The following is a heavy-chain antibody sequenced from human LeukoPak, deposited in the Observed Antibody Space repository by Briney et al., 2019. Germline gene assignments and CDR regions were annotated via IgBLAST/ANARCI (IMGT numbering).Heavy chain of an antibody. D-gene: IGHD6-6*01. CDR1: GYTFTGYY. CDR3: ARGGKGIAARPTHYYYYYGMDV. Sequence: GASVKVSCKASGYTFTGYYMHWVRQAPGQGLEWMGWINPNSGGTNYAQKFQGWVTMTRDTSIGTAYMELSRLRSDDTAVYYCARGGKGIAARPTHYYYYYGMDVWGQGTTVTVSS. CDR2: INPNSGGT. V-gene: IGHV1-2*04. J-gene: IGHJ6*02.